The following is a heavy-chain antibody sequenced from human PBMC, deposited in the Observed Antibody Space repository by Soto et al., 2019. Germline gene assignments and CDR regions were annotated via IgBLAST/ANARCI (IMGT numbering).Heavy chain of an antibody. J-gene: IGHJ6*02. V-gene: IGHV1-69*06. CDR3: ARDSSLTRHGLDV. D-gene: IGHD4-17*01. CDR2: IIPIFGTA. Sequence: SVKVSCKASGGTFSSYAISWVRQAPGQGLEWMGGIIPIFGTANYAQKFQGRVTITADKSTSTAYMELSSLRPEDTAVYYCARDSSLTRHGLDVWGQGTTVTVSS. CDR1: GGTFSSYA.